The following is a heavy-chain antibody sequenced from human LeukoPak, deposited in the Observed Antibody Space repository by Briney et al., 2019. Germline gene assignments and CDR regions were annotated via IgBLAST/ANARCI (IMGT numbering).Heavy chain of an antibody. Sequence: SETLSLTCTVSGGSISSYYWSWIRQPPGKGLEWIGYIYYSGSTNYNPSPKSRVTISVDTSKNQFSLKLSSVTAADTAVYYCARAARNLYYYYYYMDVWGKGTTVTVSS. CDR3: ARAARNLYYYYYYMDV. CDR1: GGSISSYY. J-gene: IGHJ6*03. CDR2: IYYSGST. D-gene: IGHD6-6*01. V-gene: IGHV4-59*01.